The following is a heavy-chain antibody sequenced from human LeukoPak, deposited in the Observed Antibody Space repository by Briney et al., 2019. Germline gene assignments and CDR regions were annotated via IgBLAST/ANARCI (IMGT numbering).Heavy chain of an antibody. J-gene: IGHJ4*02. CDR2: ISAYNGNT. D-gene: IGHD3-22*01. V-gene: IGHV1-18*01. Sequence: ASVKVSCKASGYTFTSYGISWVRQAPGQGLEWMGWISAYNGNTNYAQKLQGRVTVTTDTSTSTAYMELRSLRSDDTAVYYCARPQGYYYDSSGFDYWGQGTLVTVSP. CDR3: ARPQGYYYDSSGFDY. CDR1: GYTFTSYG.